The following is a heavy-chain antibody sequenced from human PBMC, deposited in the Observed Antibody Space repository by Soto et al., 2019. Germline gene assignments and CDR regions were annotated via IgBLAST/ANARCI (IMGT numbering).Heavy chain of an antibody. CDR2: INPNSGGT. CDR3: ARDPRYCSSTSCSPTPYYMDV. CDR1: GYTFTGYY. V-gene: IGHV1-2*04. D-gene: IGHD2-2*01. Sequence: QVQLVQSGAEVKKPGASVKVSCKASGYTFTGYYMHWVRQAPGQGLEWMGWINPNSGGTNYAQKFQGWVTMTRDTPIRTAYMELSRLRSDDTAVYYCARDPRYCSSTSCSPTPYYMDVWGKGTTVTVSS. J-gene: IGHJ6*03.